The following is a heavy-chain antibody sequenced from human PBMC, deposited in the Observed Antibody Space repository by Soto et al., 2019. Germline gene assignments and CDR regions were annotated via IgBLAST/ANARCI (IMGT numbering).Heavy chain of an antibody. CDR3: ARAHGTSWYNWFDP. CDR2: IIPLFGTT. Sequence: QVQLEQSGAELKKPGSSVKVSCKASGGNFTNFGISWVRQAPGQGLEWMGGIIPLFGTTNYAHKFWGRVTVTADESTSTVYMELNSLRSEDTAMYYCARAHGTSWYNWFDPWGQGTLVTVSS. D-gene: IGHD1-26*01. CDR1: GGNFTNFG. J-gene: IGHJ5*02. V-gene: IGHV1-69*01.